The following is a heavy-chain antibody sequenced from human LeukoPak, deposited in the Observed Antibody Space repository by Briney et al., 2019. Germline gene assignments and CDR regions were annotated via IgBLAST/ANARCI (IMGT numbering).Heavy chain of an antibody. D-gene: IGHD1/OR15-1a*01. CDR2: ISSNGGST. J-gene: IGHJ4*02. V-gene: IGHV3-64*01. Sequence: GGSLRLSCAASGFTFSSYAMHWVRQAPGKGLEYVSAISSNGGSTYYANSVKGRFTISRDNSKNTLYLQMGSLRAEDMAVYYCARQQNDPRPLYFDYWGQGTLVTVSS. CDR3: ARQQNDPRPLYFDY. CDR1: GFTFSSYA.